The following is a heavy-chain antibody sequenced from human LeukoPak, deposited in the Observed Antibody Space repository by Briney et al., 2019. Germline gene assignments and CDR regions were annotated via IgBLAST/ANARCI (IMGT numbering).Heavy chain of an antibody. CDR3: AREGDWGIAAAGGLDY. CDR2: ISSSSSTI. V-gene: IGHV3-48*01. CDR1: GFTFSIYN. J-gene: IGHJ4*02. D-gene: IGHD6-13*01. Sequence: PGVSLRLSCAASGFTFSIYNINWVRQAPGKGLEWVSYISSSSSTIYYADSVKGRFTISRDNAKNSLYLQMNSLRAEDTAVYYCAREGDWGIAAAGGLDYWGQGTLVTVSS.